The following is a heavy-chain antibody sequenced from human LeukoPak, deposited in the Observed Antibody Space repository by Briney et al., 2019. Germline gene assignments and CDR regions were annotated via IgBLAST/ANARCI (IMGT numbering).Heavy chain of an antibody. CDR3: ARDPSEVAALTPGIQLWSPFDY. CDR1: GYTFTSYG. CDR2: ISAYNGNT. V-gene: IGHV1-18*01. J-gene: IGHJ4*02. Sequence: GASVKVSCKASGYTFTSYGISWVRQAPGQGLEWMGWISAYNGNTNYAQKLQGRVTMTTDTSTSTAYMELRSLRSEDTAVYYCARDPSEVAALTPGIQLWSPFDYWGQGTLVTVSS. D-gene: IGHD5-18*01.